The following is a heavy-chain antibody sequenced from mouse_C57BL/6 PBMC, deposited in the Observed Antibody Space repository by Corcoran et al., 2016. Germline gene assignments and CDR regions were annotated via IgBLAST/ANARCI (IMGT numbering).Heavy chain of an antibody. CDR2: IYPGSGNT. D-gene: IGHD2-1*01. Sequence: QVQLKQSGAELVRPGASVKLSCKASGYTFTDYYINWVKQRPGQGLEWIARIYPGSGNTYYNEKFKGKATLTAEKSSSTAYMQLSSLTSEDSAVYFCAREVYGNSDYWGQGTTLTVSS. CDR3: AREVYGNSDY. V-gene: IGHV1-76*01. J-gene: IGHJ2*01. CDR1: GYTFTDYY.